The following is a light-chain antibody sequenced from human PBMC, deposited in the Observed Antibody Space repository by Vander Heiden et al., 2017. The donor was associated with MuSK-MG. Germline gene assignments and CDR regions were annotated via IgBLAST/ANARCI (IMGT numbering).Light chain of an antibody. CDR2: ATS. J-gene: IGKJ2*01. Sequence: DIQMTQSPSSLSASVGDRVTITCRASQSMSSYLNWYQHKPGKAPKLLIYATSSLQTGVPSRFSGSGSGTDFTLTISSLQPEDFATYYCQQCYSTSSTFGQGTKMEIK. CDR3: QQCYSTSST. V-gene: IGKV1-39*01. CDR1: QSMSSY.